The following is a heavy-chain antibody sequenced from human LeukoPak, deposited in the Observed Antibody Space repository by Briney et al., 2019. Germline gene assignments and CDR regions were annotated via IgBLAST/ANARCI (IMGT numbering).Heavy chain of an antibody. Sequence: GGSLRLSCAASGFALSSHWMTWVRQVPGRGSEWVANVNRDGSETYYLDSVKGRYTISKDNAKNSLYLQMNSLRAEDTALYHCARNNGMDVWGQGTTVIVSS. V-gene: IGHV3-7*03. CDR1: GFALSSHW. CDR2: VNRDGSET. J-gene: IGHJ6*02. CDR3: ARNNGMDV.